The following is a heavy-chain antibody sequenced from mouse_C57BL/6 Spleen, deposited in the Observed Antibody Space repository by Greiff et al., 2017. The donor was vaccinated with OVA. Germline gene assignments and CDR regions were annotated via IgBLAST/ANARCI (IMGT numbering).Heavy chain of an antibody. V-gene: IGHV5-17*01. CDR1: GFTFSDYG. Sequence: EVMLVESGGGLVKPGGSLKLSCAASGFTFSDYGMHWVRQAPEKGLEWVAYISSGSSTIYYADTVKGRFTISRDNAKTTLFLQMTSLRSEDAAMCYCAGRGDAMDYWGQGTSVTVSS. J-gene: IGHJ4*01. CDR3: AGRGDAMDY. CDR2: ISSGSSTI.